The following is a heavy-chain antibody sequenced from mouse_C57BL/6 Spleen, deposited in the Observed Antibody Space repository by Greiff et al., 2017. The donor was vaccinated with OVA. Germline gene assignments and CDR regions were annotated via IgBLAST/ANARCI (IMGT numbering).Heavy chain of an antibody. CDR2: ISSGGSYT. V-gene: IGHV5-6*01. CDR3: ARTDYEYDVGYAMDY. J-gene: IGHJ4*01. D-gene: IGHD2-4*01. CDR1: GFTFSSYG. Sequence: EVQLVESGGDLVKPGGSLKLSCAASGFTFSSYGMSWVRQTPDKRLEWVATISSGGSYTYYPDSVKGRFTISRDNAKNTLYLQMSSLKSEDTAMYYCARTDYEYDVGYAMDYWGQGTSVTVSS.